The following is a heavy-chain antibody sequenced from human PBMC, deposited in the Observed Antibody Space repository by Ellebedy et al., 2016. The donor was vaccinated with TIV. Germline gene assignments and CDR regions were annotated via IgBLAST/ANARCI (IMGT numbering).Heavy chain of an antibody. CDR3: ARGSRYRYQLLYARYYYYMDV. CDR2: INHSGST. J-gene: IGHJ6*03. D-gene: IGHD2-2*02. V-gene: IGHV4-34*01. CDR1: GGSFSGYY. Sequence: SETLSLXXAVYGGSFSGYYWSWIRQPPGKGLEWIGEINHSGSTNYNPSLKSRVTISVDTSKNQFSLKLSSVTAADTAVYYCARGSRYRYQLLYARYYYYMDVWGKGTTVTVSS.